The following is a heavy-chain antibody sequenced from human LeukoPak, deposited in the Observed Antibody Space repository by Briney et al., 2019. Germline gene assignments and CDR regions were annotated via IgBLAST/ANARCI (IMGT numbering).Heavy chain of an antibody. CDR3: VRYDSSGYYPPFDY. Sequence: SGPALVKPTQTLTLTCSFSGFSLSTSGMCVSWIRQTPGKALEWLARIDWEDDKYYNTSLRTRLTISKDTSKNQVVLIMTNMDPVDTATYYCVRYDSSGYYPPFDYWGQGTLVTVSS. V-gene: IGHV2-70*11. CDR1: GFSLSTSGMC. CDR2: IDWEDDK. D-gene: IGHD3-22*01. J-gene: IGHJ4*02.